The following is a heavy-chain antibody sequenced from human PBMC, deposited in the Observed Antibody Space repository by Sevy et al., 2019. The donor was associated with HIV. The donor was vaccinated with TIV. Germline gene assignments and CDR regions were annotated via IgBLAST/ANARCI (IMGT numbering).Heavy chain of an antibody. D-gene: IGHD3-3*01. CDR3: ATSNRLRLLEWLLDFDP. Sequence: ASVKVSCKVSGYTLTELYMHWVRQAPGKGLEWMGRFDPEDGETIYAQKFQGRVTMTEDTSTDTAYMELSSLRSEDTAVYYCATSNRLRLLEWLLDFDPWGQGTLVTVSS. CDR1: GYTLTELY. CDR2: FDPEDGET. J-gene: IGHJ5*02. V-gene: IGHV1-24*01.